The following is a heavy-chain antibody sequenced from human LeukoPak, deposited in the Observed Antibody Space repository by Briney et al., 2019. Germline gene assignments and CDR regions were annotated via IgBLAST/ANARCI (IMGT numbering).Heavy chain of an antibody. D-gene: IGHD2-8*01. V-gene: IGHV3-30*02. Sequence: GGSLRLSCAASGFTFSSYGMHWVRQAPGKGLEWVAFIRYDGSNKYYADSVKGRFTISRDNSKNTLYLQMNSLRTEDTAVYYCGVLTLNPGWGQGTLVSVSS. CDR1: GFTFSSYG. CDR2: IRYDGSNK. CDR3: GVLTLNPG. J-gene: IGHJ4*02.